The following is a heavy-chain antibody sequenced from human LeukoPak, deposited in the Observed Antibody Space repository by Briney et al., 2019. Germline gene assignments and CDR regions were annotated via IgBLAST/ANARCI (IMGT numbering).Heavy chain of an antibody. V-gene: IGHV1-69*13. CDR2: VTPMFGTA. CDR3: VRDGSYYDNSGYYYLY. Sequence: SVKVSRKASGYTFTGYYMHWVRQAPGQGLEWMGGVTPMFGTANYAQKFQGRVTITADESTSTAYMELSSLRSEDTAVYYCVRDGSYYDNSGYYYLYWGQGTLVTVSS. J-gene: IGHJ4*02. D-gene: IGHD3-22*01. CDR1: GYTFTGYY.